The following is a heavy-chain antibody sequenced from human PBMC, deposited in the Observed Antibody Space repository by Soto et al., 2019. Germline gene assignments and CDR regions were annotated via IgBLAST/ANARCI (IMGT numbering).Heavy chain of an antibody. CDR3: ARIMPAATGRQYGMDV. CDR2: ISSGSDYI. V-gene: IGHV3-21*01. D-gene: IGHD2-2*01. Sequence: GGSLRLSCAASGFTFSSYSMNWVRQAPGKGLEWVSAISSGSDYIYYADSVKGRFTISRDNAKNSLYVQMNSLRVKDTAVYYCARIMPAATGRQYGMDVWGQGTTVTVSS. CDR1: GFTFSSYS. J-gene: IGHJ6*02.